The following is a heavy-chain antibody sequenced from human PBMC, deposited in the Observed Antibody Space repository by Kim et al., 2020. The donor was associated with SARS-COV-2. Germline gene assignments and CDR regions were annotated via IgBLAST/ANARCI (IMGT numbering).Heavy chain of an antibody. V-gene: IGHV3-23*01. D-gene: IGHD3-3*01. Sequence: GGSLRLSCAASGFTFSSYAISWVRQAPGKGLEWVSAISGSGGSTYYADSVKGRFTISRDNSKNTLYLQMNSLRAEATAVYYCAKDGPSVLRFLVLVGAYGMDVWGQGTTVTVSS. J-gene: IGHJ6*02. CDR1: GFTFSSYA. CDR3: AKDGPSVLRFLVLVGAYGMDV. CDR2: ISGSGGST.